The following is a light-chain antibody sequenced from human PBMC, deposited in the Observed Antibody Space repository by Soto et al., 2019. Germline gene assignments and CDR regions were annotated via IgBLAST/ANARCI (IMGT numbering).Light chain of an antibody. CDR2: WAS. CDR3: QQYYSTPWT. CDR1: QSVLYRSNSKNY. J-gene: IGKJ1*01. V-gene: IGKV4-1*01. Sequence: DIVMTQSPDSLAVSLGERATINCKCSQSVLYRSNSKNYLAWYQQKPGQPPKLLIYWASTRESGVPDRISGSGSGTDFTHTISSLQAEDVAVYYCQQYYSTPWTFGQGTKVEIK.